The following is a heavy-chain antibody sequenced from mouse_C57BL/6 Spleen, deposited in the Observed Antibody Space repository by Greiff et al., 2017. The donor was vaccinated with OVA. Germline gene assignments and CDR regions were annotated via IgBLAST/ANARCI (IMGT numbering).Heavy chain of an antibody. D-gene: IGHD2-5*01. V-gene: IGHV1-64*01. CDR3: ANAPYSNCDFDY. CDR1: GYTFTSYW. CDR2: IHPNSGST. Sequence: QVQLQQSGAELVKPGASVKLSCKASGYTFTSYWMHWVKQRPGQGLEWIGMIHPNSGSTNYNEKFKSKATLTVDKSSSTAYMQLSSLTSEDSAVYCCANAPYSNCDFDYWGQGTTLTVSS. J-gene: IGHJ2*01.